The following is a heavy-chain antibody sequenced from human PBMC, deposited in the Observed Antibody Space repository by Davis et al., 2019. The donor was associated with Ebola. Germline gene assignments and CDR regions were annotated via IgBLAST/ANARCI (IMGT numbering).Heavy chain of an antibody. CDR1: GFPFSSYG. D-gene: IGHD5-24*01. Sequence: PGGSLRLSCAASGFPFSSYGMHWVRQAPGKGLEWVAVIWYDGSNKYYADSVKGRFTISRDNSKNTLYLQMNSLRAEDTAVYYCAREGRWLQFGAFDIWGPGTMVSVSS. V-gene: IGHV3-33*01. CDR2: IWYDGSNK. CDR3: AREGRWLQFGAFDI. J-gene: IGHJ3*02.